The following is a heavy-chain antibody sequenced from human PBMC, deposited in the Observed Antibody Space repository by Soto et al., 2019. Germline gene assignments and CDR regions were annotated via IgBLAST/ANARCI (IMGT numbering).Heavy chain of an antibody. Sequence: EVQLVESGGDLVQPGGSLRLSCAVSGFTFSSYWMYWVRQAPGKGLVWVSRINGDGSSTSYADSVKGRFTISRDNAKNTLYLQMNSLRAEDTAVYYCTRGGSYTWNAPDFWGQGTLVTVSS. D-gene: IGHD1-20*01. CDR1: GFTFSSYW. CDR3: TRGGSYTWNAPDF. CDR2: INGDGSST. V-gene: IGHV3-74*01. J-gene: IGHJ4*02.